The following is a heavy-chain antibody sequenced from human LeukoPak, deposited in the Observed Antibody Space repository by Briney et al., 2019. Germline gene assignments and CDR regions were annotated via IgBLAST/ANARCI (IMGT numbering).Heavy chain of an antibody. V-gene: IGHV4-39*07. CDR2: INHSGST. J-gene: IGHJ3*02. CDR3: AKISGSYPKGAFDI. D-gene: IGHD1-26*01. Sequence: SETLSLTCTVSGGSISSSSYYWSWIRQPPGKGLEWIGEINHSGSTNYNPSLKSRVTISVDTSKNQFSLKLSSVTAADTAVYYCAKISGSYPKGAFDIWGQGTMVTVSS. CDR1: GGSISSSSYY.